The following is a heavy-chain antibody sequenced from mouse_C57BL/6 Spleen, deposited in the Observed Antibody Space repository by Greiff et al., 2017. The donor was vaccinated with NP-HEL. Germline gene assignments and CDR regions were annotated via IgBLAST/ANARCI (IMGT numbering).Heavy chain of an antibody. CDR2: IDPSDSET. CDR3: ASDYDHGWFAY. CDR1: GYTFTSYW. D-gene: IGHD2-4*01. J-gene: IGHJ3*01. Sequence: QVQLQQPGAELVRPGSSVKLSCKASGYTFTSYWMHWVKQRPIQGLEWIGNIDPSDSETHYNQKFKDKATLTVDKSSSTAYMQLSSLTSEDSAVYCGASDYDHGWFAYWGQGTLVTVSA. V-gene: IGHV1-52*01.